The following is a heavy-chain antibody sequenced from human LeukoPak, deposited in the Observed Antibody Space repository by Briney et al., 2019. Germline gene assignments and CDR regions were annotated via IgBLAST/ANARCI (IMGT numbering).Heavy chain of an antibody. Sequence: GGSLRLSCAASGFTFSDYYMSWIRQAPGKGLEWVSAINWNGGSTAYADSVKGRFTISRDNAKNSLYLQMNSLRAEDTAFYYCAREWGVAARYFDYWGQGTLVSVSS. V-gene: IGHV3-20*04. CDR3: AREWGVAARYFDY. CDR2: INWNGGST. D-gene: IGHD6-6*01. J-gene: IGHJ4*02. CDR1: GFTFSDYY.